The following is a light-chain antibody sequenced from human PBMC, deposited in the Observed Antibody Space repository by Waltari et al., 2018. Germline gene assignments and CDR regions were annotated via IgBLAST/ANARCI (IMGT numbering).Light chain of an antibody. Sequence: EIVLTQSPCTLSLSPGERATLPCRTSQRVSTTFLSWYQQKPGQAPRLLIYGAYNRATGIPDRFSGSGSGTDFTLTISRLEPEDFAVFYCQQYDASPPMYTFGQGTKLEIK. V-gene: IGKV3-20*01. CDR1: QRVSTTF. CDR2: GAY. J-gene: IGKJ2*01. CDR3: QQYDASPPMYT.